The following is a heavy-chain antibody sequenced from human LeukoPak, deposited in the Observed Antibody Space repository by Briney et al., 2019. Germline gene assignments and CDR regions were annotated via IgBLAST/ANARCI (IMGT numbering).Heavy chain of an antibody. CDR2: IYSDGST. V-gene: IGHV3-53*05. CDR3: ARGTWDC. Sequence: GGSLRLSCAASGFXVSRNYLTWVRQAPGKGLEWVSVIYSDGSTFYADSVKGRFPISRDNAKNTVYLQMNSLRVEDTAVYYCARGTWDCWGQGTLVTVSS. J-gene: IGHJ4*02. CDR1: GFXVSRNY.